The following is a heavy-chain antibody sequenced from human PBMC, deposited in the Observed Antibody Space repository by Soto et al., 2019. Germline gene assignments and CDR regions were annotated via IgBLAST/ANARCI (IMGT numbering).Heavy chain of an antibody. J-gene: IGHJ4*02. CDR3: AKDRDYGDTSLDY. Sequence: QVQLVESGGGVVQPGRSLRLSCAASGFTFSSYGMHWVRQAPGKGLEWVAVISYDGSNKYYADSVKGRFTISRDNSKNTLYLQMNSLRAEDKAVYYCAKDRDYGDTSLDYWGQGTLVTVSS. CDR1: GFTFSSYG. D-gene: IGHD4-17*01. V-gene: IGHV3-30*18. CDR2: ISYDGSNK.